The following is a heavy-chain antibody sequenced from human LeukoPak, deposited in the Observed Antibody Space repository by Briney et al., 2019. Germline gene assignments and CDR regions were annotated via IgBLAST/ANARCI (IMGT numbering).Heavy chain of an antibody. V-gene: IGHV3-49*04. Sequence: PGRSLRLSCTASGFTFGDYAMSWVPQSPGKGAEWLGFIRRKPYGGTADYAASVQGRFTISRDDAKRIAYLQMHSLTPEDTAVYYCTRARGTYYYDSSVKYWGQGTLVTVSS. J-gene: IGHJ4*02. CDR2: IRRKPYGGTA. CDR3: TRARGTYYYDSSVKY. CDR1: GFTFGDYA. D-gene: IGHD3-22*01.